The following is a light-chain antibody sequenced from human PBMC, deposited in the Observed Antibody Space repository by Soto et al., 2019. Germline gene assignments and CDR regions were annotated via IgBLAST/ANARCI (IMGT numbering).Light chain of an antibody. V-gene: IGKV3-15*01. CDR1: QSVSSN. J-gene: IGKJ2*01. CDR2: GAS. CDR3: QQYYSTPYT. Sequence: EIVMTQSPATLSVSPGERATLSCRASQSVSSNVAWYQQIPGQTPRLLIYGASTRATGIPVRFSGSGSGTEFTLTISSLQAEDVAVYYCQQYYSTPYTFGQGTKLEIK.